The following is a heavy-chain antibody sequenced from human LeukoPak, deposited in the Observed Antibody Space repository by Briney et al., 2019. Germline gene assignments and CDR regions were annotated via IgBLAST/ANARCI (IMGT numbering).Heavy chain of an antibody. J-gene: IGHJ4*02. CDR2: INHSGST. Sequence: PSETLSLTCAVYGGSFSGYYWSWIRQPPGKGLERIGEINHSGSTNYNPSLKSRVTISVDTSKNQFSLKLSSVTAADTAVYYCARIVEMATITSYYFDYWGQGTLVTVSS. CDR3: ARIVEMATITSYYFDY. V-gene: IGHV4-34*01. CDR1: GGSFSGYY. D-gene: IGHD5-24*01.